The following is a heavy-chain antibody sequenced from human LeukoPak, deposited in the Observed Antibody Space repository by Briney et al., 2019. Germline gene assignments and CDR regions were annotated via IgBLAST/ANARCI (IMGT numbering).Heavy chain of an antibody. CDR2: IFYSGST. V-gene: IGHV4-59*08. D-gene: IGHD4-11*01. CDR3: ARLPSYTVTPRTGFDP. CDR1: GGSITSYY. J-gene: IGHJ5*02. Sequence: PSETLSLTCTVSGGSITSYYWSWIRQPPGKGLEWIGYIFYSGSTNYNPSLKSRVSISVDTSKNQFSLKLSSVTAADTAVYYCARLPSYTVTPRTGFDPWGQGTLVTVSS.